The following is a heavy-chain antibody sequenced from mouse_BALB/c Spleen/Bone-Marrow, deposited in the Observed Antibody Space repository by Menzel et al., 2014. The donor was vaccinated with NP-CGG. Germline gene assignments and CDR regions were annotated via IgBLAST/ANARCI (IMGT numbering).Heavy chain of an antibody. Sequence: EVKLVESGGGLVKPGGSLKLSCAASGFTFSSYAMSWVRQTPEKRLEWVASISSGGSTYYPDSVKGRFTISRDNARNILYLQMSSLRSEDTAMYYCARGDSSGYPYAKDYWGQGTSVTVSS. CDR1: GFTFSSYA. V-gene: IGHV5-6-5*01. D-gene: IGHD3-2*01. CDR2: ISSGGST. J-gene: IGHJ4*01. CDR3: ARGDSSGYPYAKDY.